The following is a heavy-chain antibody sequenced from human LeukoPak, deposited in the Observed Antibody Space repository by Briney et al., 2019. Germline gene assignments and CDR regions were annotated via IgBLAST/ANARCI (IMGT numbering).Heavy chain of an antibody. CDR2: INHSGST. D-gene: IGHD3-10*01. Sequence: PSETLSLTCAVYGGSFSGYYWSWIRQPPGKGLEWIGEINHSGSTNYNPSLKSRVTISVDTSKNQFSLKLSSVTAADTAVYYCARMHGGQYRSGSYKYWGQGTLVTVPS. J-gene: IGHJ4*02. CDR1: GGSFSGYY. CDR3: ARMHGGQYRSGSYKY. V-gene: IGHV4-34*01.